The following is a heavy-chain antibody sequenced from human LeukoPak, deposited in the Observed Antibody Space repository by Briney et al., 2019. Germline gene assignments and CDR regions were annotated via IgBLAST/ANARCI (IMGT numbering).Heavy chain of an antibody. CDR3: VKTGSGWYGDY. CDR1: GFSFSAYA. D-gene: IGHD6-13*01. Sequence: PGGSLRLSCAASGFSFSAYAMYWVRQAPGKGPEWVALIRYDGINKYYGDSVKGRLTISRDNSKNMLYLQMNSLRAEDTAVYYCVKTGSGWYGDYWGQGARVTVSS. J-gene: IGHJ4*02. V-gene: IGHV3-30*02. CDR2: IRYDGINK.